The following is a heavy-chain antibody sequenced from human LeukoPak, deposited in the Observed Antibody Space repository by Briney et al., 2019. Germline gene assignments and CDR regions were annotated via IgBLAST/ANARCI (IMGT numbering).Heavy chain of an antibody. CDR1: GYTFTSYD. D-gene: IGHD3-10*01. CDR3: ARGIMVRGVIIRDYYYYMDV. J-gene: IGHJ6*03. CDR2: MNPNSGNT. V-gene: IGHV1-8*02. Sequence: ASVKVSCKASGYTFTSYDINWVRQATGQGLEWMGWMNPNSGNTGYAQKFQGGVTMTRNTSISTAYMELSSLRSEDTAVYYCARGIMVRGVIIRDYYYYMDVWGKGTTVTISS.